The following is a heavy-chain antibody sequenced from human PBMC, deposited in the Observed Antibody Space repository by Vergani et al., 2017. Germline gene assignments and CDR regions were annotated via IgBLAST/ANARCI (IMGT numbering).Heavy chain of an antibody. D-gene: IGHD2-2*01. CDR1: GYTFTGYY. CDR3: ARSGLGYCSRTSGYGVGDLDY. J-gene: IGHJ4*02. CDR2: INPNSGGT. Sequence: QVQLVQSGAEVKKPGASVKVSCKASGYTFTGYYMHWVRPAPGQGLGWMGWINPNSGGTNYAQKFQGRVTMTRDTAIRTAYVELSRLRADDTAVYYCARSGLGYCSRTSGYGVGDLDYWGQGTLVTVSS. V-gene: IGHV1-2*02.